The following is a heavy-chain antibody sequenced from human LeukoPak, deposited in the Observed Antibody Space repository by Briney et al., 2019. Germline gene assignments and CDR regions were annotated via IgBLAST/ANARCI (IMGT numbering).Heavy chain of an antibody. J-gene: IGHJ4*02. CDR1: GFTFSSYA. CDR2: ISGSGGST. CDR3: AKGLGGVKIYYFDY. Sequence: PGGSLRLSCAASGFTFSSYAMSWVRQAPGKGLEWVSAISGSGGSTYYADSVKGRFTISRDNSKNTLYLQMNSLRAEDTAVHYCAKGLGGVKIYYFDYWGQGTLVTVSS. V-gene: IGHV3-23*01. D-gene: IGHD3-16*01.